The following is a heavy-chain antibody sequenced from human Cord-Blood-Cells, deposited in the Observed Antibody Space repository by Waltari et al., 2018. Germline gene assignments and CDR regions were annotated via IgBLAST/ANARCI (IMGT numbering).Heavy chain of an antibody. CDR1: GFTFSSYW. CDR2: IKQDGSEK. CDR3: ARVGYCTNGVCYNFDY. J-gene: IGHJ4*02. Sequence: EVQLVESGGGLVQPGGSLRLSCAASGFTFSSYWMSWVRQAPGKGLEWVANIKQDGSEKYYVDSVKGRFTISRDNAKNSLYLQMNSLRAEDTAVYYCARVGYCTNGVCYNFDYWGQGTLVTVSS. D-gene: IGHD2-8*01. V-gene: IGHV3-7*01.